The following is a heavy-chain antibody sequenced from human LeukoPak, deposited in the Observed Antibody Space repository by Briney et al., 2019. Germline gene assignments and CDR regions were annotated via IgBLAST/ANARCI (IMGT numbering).Heavy chain of an antibody. CDR2: IYTSGST. V-gene: IGHV4-4*07. CDR1: GGSISSYY. D-gene: IGHD2-2*03. J-gene: IGHJ3*02. CDR3: ARDGYDDAFDI. Sequence: SETLSLTCSVSGGSISSYYWRWIRQPAGKGLKWIGRIYTSGSTNYNPSLKSRVTMSVDTSKNQFSLKLSSVTAADTAVYYCARDGYDDAFDIWGQGTMVTVSS.